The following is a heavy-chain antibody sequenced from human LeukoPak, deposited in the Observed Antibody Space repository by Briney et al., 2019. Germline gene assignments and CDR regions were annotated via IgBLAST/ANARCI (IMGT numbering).Heavy chain of an antibody. V-gene: IGHV1-8*01. J-gene: IGHJ5*02. Sequence: ASVKVSCKASGYTFTSYDINWVRQATGQGLEWMGWMNPNSGNTGYAQKFQGRVTMTRNTSISTAYMELSSVRSEDTAVYYCARVPILASIAARGGAQNGFDPWGQGTLVTVSS. D-gene: IGHD6-6*01. CDR3: ARVPILASIAARGGAQNGFDP. CDR1: GYTFTSYD. CDR2: MNPNSGNT.